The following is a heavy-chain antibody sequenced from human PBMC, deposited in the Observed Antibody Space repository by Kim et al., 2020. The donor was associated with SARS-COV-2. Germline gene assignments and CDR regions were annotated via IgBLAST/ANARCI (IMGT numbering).Heavy chain of an antibody. CDR3: ARPSADSSGYYGDAFDI. Sequence: LKSRVTISVDKSKNQFSLKLSSVTAADTAVYYCARPSADSSGYYGDAFDIWGQGTMVTVSS. V-gene: IGHV4-4*02. J-gene: IGHJ3*02. D-gene: IGHD3-22*01.